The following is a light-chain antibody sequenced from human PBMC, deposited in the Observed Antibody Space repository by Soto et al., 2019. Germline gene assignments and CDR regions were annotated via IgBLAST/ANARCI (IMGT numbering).Light chain of an antibody. CDR2: EVF. Sequence: QSPLTKPASVSGSPGQSITISCTGSNSDVGGYRYVSWYQQHPAKAPQLMIYEVFNRPSGVSHRFSGSKSGNTASLTISGLQAEDEADYYCSSYTTANTYVFGTGTKVTV. J-gene: IGLJ1*01. CDR3: SSYTTANTYV. CDR1: NSDVGGYRY. V-gene: IGLV2-14*01.